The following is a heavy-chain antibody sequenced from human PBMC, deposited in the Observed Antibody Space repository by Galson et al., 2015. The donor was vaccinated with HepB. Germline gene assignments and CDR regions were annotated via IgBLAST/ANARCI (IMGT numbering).Heavy chain of an antibody. V-gene: IGHV1-69*13. D-gene: IGHD6-25*01. J-gene: IGHJ4*02. CDR2: IIPIFGTA. CDR1: GGTFSSYA. CDR3: ARGLSSGWYLDY. Sequence: SVKVSCKASGGTFSSYAISWVRQAPGQGLEWMGGIIPIFGTANYAQKFQGRVTITADESTSTVYIELSSLRSEDTAVYYCARGLSSGWYLDYWGQGTLVTVSS.